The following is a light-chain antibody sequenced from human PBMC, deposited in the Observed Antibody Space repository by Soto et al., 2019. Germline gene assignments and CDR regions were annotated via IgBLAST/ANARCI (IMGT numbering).Light chain of an antibody. CDR2: GAS. J-gene: IGKJ1*01. CDR3: QQYNNWPET. CDR1: QSVSSN. Sequence: EIVMTQSPATLSVSPGERATLSCRASQSVSSNLAWHQQKPGQAPRLLIYGASTRATGIPGRFSGSGSGTEFTLTISSLQSEDFAVYYCQQYNNWPETFGQGTKVEIK. V-gene: IGKV3-15*01.